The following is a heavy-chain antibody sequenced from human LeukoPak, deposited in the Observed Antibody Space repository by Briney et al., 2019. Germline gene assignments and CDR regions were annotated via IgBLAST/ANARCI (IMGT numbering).Heavy chain of an antibody. CDR2: IYYSGST. J-gene: IGHJ5*02. D-gene: IGHD6-13*01. Sequence: SETLSLTCTVSGGSISSYYWSWIRQPPGKGLEWLGYIYYSGSTNYNPSLKSRVTISVDTSKNQFSLKLSSVTAADTAVYYCARDLGIIAAASNWFDPGGQGTLVTVSS. V-gene: IGHV4-59*13. CDR3: ARDLGIIAAASNWFDP. CDR1: GGSISSYY.